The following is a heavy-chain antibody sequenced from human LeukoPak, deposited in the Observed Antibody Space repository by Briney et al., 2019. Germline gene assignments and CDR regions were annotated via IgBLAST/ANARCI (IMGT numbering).Heavy chain of an antibody. D-gene: IGHD3-22*01. CDR2: FDPEDGET. Sequence: ASVKVSCKASGYTFTGYYIHWVRQAPGKGLEWMGGFDPEDGETIYAQKFQDRVTMTEDTSTDTAYMELSSLRSEDTAVYYCATVDYYDSSGYYWGQGTLVTVSS. V-gene: IGHV1-24*01. CDR1: GYTFTGYY. J-gene: IGHJ4*02. CDR3: ATVDYYDSSGYY.